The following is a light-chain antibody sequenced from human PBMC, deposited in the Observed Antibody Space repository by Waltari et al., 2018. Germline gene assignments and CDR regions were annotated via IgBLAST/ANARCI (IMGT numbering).Light chain of an antibody. CDR2: DNN. CDR1: SSHIGNNY. CDR3: ATWDTSLSGGV. Sequence: QSVLTQPPSVSAAPGQEVTIFCSGSSSHIGNNYVSWYQQPPGTAPKLLIYDNNERPSGIPDRFSGSKSGTSATLDITGLQTEDEANYYCATWDTSLSGGVFGGGTKLTVL. J-gene: IGLJ2*01. V-gene: IGLV1-51*01.